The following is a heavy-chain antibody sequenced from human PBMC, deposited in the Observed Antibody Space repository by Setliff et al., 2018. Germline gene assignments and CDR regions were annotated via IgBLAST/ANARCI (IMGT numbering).Heavy chain of an antibody. CDR1: GYIFTSYG. J-gene: IGHJ6*03. CDR3: VREGVDRRSSTDYRYYMDV. V-gene: IGHV1-69*05. D-gene: IGHD6-6*01. CDR2: IIPNFGTT. Sequence: SVKVSCKASGYIFTSYGFSWVRQAPGQGLEWMGGIIPNFGTTSYAQKFQGRLTIITDESTNTAFMQLSSLRSDDTAVYYCVREGVDRRSSTDYRYYMDVWGKGTTVTVSS.